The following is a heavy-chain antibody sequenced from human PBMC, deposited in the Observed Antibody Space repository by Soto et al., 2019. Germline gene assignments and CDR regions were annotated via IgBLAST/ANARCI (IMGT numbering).Heavy chain of an antibody. CDR2: IWYDGSDK. CDR1: GFTFSGFG. Sequence: LRLSCAASGFTFSGFGMHWVRQAPGKGLEWVAIIWYDGSDKYYADSVKCRFTISRDNSENTLYLQMNSLRAEETGVYHCAFGNLSYYFEFWGQGTPVTVSS. V-gene: IGHV3-33*01. D-gene: IGHD3-16*01. CDR3: AFGNLSYYFEF. J-gene: IGHJ4*02.